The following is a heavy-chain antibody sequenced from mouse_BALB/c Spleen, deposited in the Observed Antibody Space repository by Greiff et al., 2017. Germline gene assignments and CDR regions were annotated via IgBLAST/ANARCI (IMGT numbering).Heavy chain of an antibody. V-gene: IGHV2-9*02. D-gene: IGHD1-1*01. Sequence: QVQLKESGPGLVAPSQSLSITCTVSGFSLTSYGVHWVRQPPGKGLEWLGVIWAGGSTNYNSALMSRLSISKDNSKSQVFLKMNSLQTDDTAMYYCARNYYGSSTAAWFAYWGQGTLVTVSA. CDR3: ARNYYGSSTAAWFAY. CDR2: IWAGGST. CDR1: GFSLTSYG. J-gene: IGHJ3*01.